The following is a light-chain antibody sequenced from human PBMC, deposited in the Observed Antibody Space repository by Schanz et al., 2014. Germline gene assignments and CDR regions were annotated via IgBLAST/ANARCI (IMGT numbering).Light chain of an antibody. CDR1: QSVSSN. J-gene: IGKJ1*01. CDR2: ATS. V-gene: IGKV3-20*01. CDR3: QQYGSSPWT. Sequence: EIVMTQSPASLSVSPGERAILSCRASQSVSSNLAWYQQKPGQAPRLLMFATSRRATGIPDRFSGSGSGTDFTLTISRLEPEDFAVYYCQQYGSSPWTFGQGTKVEIK.